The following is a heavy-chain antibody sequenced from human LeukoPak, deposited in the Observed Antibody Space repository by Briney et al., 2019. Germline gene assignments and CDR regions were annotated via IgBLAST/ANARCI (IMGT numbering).Heavy chain of an antibody. D-gene: IGHD2-2*01. CDR1: GGSISSYY. Sequence: PSETLSLTCTVSGGSISSYYWSWIRQPPGKGLEWIGYIYYSGSTNYNPSLKSRVTISVDTSKNQFSLKLSSVTAADTAVYYCAREYQLLGIDYWGQGALVTVSS. CDR3: AREYQLLGIDY. CDR2: IYYSGST. V-gene: IGHV4-59*12. J-gene: IGHJ4*02.